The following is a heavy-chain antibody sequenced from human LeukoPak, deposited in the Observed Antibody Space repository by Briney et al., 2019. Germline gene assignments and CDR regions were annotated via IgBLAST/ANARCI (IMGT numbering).Heavy chain of an antibody. CDR1: GYTFTSYG. CDR2: ISAYNGNT. V-gene: IGHV1-18*01. Sequence: GASVKVSCKASGYTFTSYGISWVRQAPGQGLEWMGWISAYNGNTNYAQKLQGRVTMTTDTSTSTAYMELRGLRSDDTAVYYCARDLYYYDSRGSYHDTFDIWGQGTMVTVSS. D-gene: IGHD3-22*01. J-gene: IGHJ3*02. CDR3: ARDLYYYDSRGSYHDTFDI.